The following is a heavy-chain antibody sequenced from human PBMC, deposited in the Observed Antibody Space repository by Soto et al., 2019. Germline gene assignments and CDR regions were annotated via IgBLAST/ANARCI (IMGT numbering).Heavy chain of an antibody. J-gene: IGHJ4*02. Sequence: QVQLVESGGGVVQPGRSLRLSCAASGFTFSSYGMHWVRQAPGKGLEWVAVISYDGSNKYYADSVKGRFTISRDNSKNTLYLQMNSLRAEDTAVYYCAKPDPSSGWYFFLYWGQGTLVTVSS. V-gene: IGHV3-30*18. CDR2: ISYDGSNK. CDR1: GFTFSSYG. CDR3: AKPDPSSGWYFFLY. D-gene: IGHD6-19*01.